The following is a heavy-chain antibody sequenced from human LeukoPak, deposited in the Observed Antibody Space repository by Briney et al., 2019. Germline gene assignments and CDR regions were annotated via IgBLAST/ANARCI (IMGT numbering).Heavy chain of an antibody. V-gene: IGHV4-61*01. CDR2: IYYSGST. Sequence: PSETLSLTCTGSGGSVSTGSYYWSWIRQPPGKGLEWVGYIYYSGSTTYNPSLKGRVTISVDTSKNQFSLQLSSVTAADTAVYYCARMYSNYFDYWGQGSLVTVSS. CDR3: ARMYSNYFDY. J-gene: IGHJ4*02. CDR1: GGSVSTGSYY. D-gene: IGHD4-11*01.